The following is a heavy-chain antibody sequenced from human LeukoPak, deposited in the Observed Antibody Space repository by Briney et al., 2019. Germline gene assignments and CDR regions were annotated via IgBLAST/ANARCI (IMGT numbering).Heavy chain of an antibody. D-gene: IGHD1-1*01. Sequence: SETLSLTCTVSGGSISSCYWSWIRQPPGKGLEWIGYIYYSGSTNYNPSLKSRVTISVDTSKNQFSLKLSSVTAADTAVYYCASWVQGEVQLERREDWFDPWGQGTLVTVSS. V-gene: IGHV4-59*08. CDR2: IYYSGST. CDR3: ASWVQGEVQLERREDWFDP. CDR1: GGSISSCY. J-gene: IGHJ5*02.